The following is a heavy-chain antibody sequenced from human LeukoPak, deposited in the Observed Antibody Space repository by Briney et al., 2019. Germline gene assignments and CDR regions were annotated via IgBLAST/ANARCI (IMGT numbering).Heavy chain of an antibody. Sequence: GGSLRLSCRASGFTFGDYAMSWFRQAPGKGLEWVGFIRTKVYRETTEYDASVKGRFTISRDDSKTIVYLQMHGLETEDTALYYCARGAMSPDYWGQGTLVTVSS. CDR1: GFTFGDYA. J-gene: IGHJ4*02. CDR2: IRTKVYRETT. V-gene: IGHV3-49*03. CDR3: ARGAMSPDY. D-gene: IGHD5-18*01.